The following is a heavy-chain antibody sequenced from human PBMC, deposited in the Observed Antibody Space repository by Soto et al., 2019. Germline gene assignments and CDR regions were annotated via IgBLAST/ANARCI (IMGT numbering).Heavy chain of an antibody. V-gene: IGHV4-34*01. Sequence: PSETLSLTCAVYGGSFSGYSWTWIRQPPGTGLEWIGEINHSGSTNYNPSLKSRVTISVDTSKNQFSLKLTSVTAADTAVYYCARDKITGLFDYSGQGTLVTVSS. J-gene: IGHJ4*02. CDR3: ARDKITGLFDY. D-gene: IGHD2-8*02. CDR1: GGSFSGYS. CDR2: INHSGST.